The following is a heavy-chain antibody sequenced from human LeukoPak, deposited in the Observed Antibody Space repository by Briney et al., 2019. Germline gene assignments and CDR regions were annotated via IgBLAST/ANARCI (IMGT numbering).Heavy chain of an antibody. CDR2: VHLDGRT. Sequence: SETLSLTRGVSGGSVTSTNWWTWVRQPPGKGLEWIGEVHLDGRTNYNPSLKSRLTRSVDLSENHISLKLTSVTAADTAVYYCAREGGFFRPLDYSGQGTLVTVSS. D-gene: IGHD3-3*01. V-gene: IGHV4-4*02. J-gene: IGHJ4*02. CDR3: AREGGFFRPLDY. CDR1: GGSVTSTNW.